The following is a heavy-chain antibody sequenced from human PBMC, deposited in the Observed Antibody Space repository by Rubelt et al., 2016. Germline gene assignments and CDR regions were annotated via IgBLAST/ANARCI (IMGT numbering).Heavy chain of an antibody. CDR2: ISGSGTTI. V-gene: IGHV3-48*02. CDR1: GFTFTTYS. D-gene: IGHD3/OR15-3a*01. Sequence: EVQLVESGGGLVQPGGSLRLSCAASGFTFTTYSMNRVRQAPGKGLEWISYISGSGTTIYYADSVKGRFTISRDNAKNSLDLQMNSLRDEDTAVYYCARDLNWAFDYWGQGTQVTVSS. J-gene: IGHJ4*02. CDR3: ARDLNWAFDY.